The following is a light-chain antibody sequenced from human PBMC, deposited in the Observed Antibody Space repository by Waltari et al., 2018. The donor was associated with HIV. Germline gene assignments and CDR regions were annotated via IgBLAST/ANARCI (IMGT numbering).Light chain of an antibody. CDR1: SMDVGGYAF. Sequence: QSALTQPPSASGPLGRPATISGRGTSMDVGGYAFASGYQHHPGKAPKLMIYEVSKGPSGVPDRFSGSKSGNTASLTVSGLRAEDEADYYCSSYAGSSTCVFGSGTRVTVL. CDR3: SSYAGSSTCV. V-gene: IGLV2-8*01. CDR2: EVS. J-gene: IGLJ1*01.